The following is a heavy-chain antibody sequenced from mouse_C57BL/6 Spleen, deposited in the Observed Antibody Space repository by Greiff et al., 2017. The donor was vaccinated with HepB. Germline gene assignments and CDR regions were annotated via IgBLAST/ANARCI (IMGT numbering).Heavy chain of an antibody. CDR2: IYYSGTI. V-gene: IGHV3-5*01. CDR3: AREALLLRSFDY. CDR1: GISITTGNYR. J-gene: IGHJ2*01. Sequence: VQLKESGPGLVKPSQTVFLTCTVTGISITTGNYRWSWIRQFPGNKLEWIGYIYYSGTITYNPSLTSRTTITRDTPKNQFFLEMNSLTAEDTATYYCAREALLLRSFDYWGQGTTLTVSS. D-gene: IGHD1-1*01.